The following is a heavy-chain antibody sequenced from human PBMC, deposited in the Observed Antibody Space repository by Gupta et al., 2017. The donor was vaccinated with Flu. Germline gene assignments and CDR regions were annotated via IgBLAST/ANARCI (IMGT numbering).Heavy chain of an antibody. D-gene: IGHD3-3*01. Sequence: LSCEASGLTFSTYAMIWVRQTPGKGREWVSGVSSRGGSTYYADSVKGRFTISRDNSKNTVYLQMNRLRAEDTAVYYCATGFGVIHYWGRGTLVTVSS. J-gene: IGHJ4*01. CDR3: ATGFGVIHY. CDR1: GLTFSTYA. V-gene: IGHV3-23*01. CDR2: VSSRGGST.